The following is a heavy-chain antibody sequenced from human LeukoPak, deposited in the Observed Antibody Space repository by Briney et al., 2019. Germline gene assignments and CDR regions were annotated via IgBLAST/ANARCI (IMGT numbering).Heavy chain of an antibody. CDR3: ARSEDEYGDYGAVDY. Sequence: PSGTLSLTCAVSGGSISSSNWWSWVRPPPGKGLEWIGEIYHSGSTNYKPSLKSRVTISVDKSKNQFSLKMSSVTAADTAVYYCARSEDEYGDYGAVDYWGEGTLGTASS. CDR2: IYHSGST. J-gene: IGHJ4*02. CDR1: GGSISSSNW. D-gene: IGHD4-17*01. V-gene: IGHV4-4*02.